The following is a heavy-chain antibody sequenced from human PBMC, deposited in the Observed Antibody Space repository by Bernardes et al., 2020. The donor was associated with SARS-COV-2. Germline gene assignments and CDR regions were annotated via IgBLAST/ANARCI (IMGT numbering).Heavy chain of an antibody. CDR1: GFTFSNYG. Sequence: GGSLRLSCAASGFTFSNYGMHWVRQAPGKGLEWVAHVWFDGSDIDYADSVKGRFTISRDNSKNTLFLQMNNLRAEDTAVYYCAIDLIDSWAYFDYWGQGTLVTVSS. CDR2: VWFDGSDI. D-gene: IGHD6-13*01. V-gene: IGHV3-33*01. J-gene: IGHJ4*02. CDR3: AIDLIDSWAYFDY.